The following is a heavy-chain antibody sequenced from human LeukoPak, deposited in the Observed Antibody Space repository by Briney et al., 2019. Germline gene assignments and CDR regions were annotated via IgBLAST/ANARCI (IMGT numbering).Heavy chain of an antibody. J-gene: IGHJ4*02. CDR1: GGTFTSYA. CDR3: ARDRGIAAAVDLFDY. Sequence: ASVKVSCKASGGTFTSYAISWVRQAPGQGLEWMGGIIPIFGTANYEQKFQGRVTITTDEATSTAYMELSSLRSEDTAVYYCARDRGIAAAVDLFDYWGRGTLVTVSS. CDR2: IIPIFGTA. V-gene: IGHV1-69*05. D-gene: IGHD6-13*01.